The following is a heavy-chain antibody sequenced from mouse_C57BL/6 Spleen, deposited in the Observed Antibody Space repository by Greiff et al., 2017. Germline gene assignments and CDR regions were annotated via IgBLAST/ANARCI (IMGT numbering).Heavy chain of an antibody. CDR1: GCTFTGYW. Sequence: VQLHQSGAELMKPGASVKLSCKATGCTFTGYWIEWVKQRTGHGLEWIGEILPGSGSTNYNEKYKGKAPFTADTSSNTAYMQRSSLTTEYSAIYYCASQGLPHYFDYWGQGTTLTGSS. D-gene: IGHD2-2*01. V-gene: IGHV1-9*01. J-gene: IGHJ2*01. CDR2: ILPGSGST. CDR3: ASQGLPHYFDY.